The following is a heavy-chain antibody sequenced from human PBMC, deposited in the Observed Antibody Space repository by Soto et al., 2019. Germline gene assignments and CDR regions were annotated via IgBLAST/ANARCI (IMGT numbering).Heavy chain of an antibody. V-gene: IGHV1-3*01. CDR2: INAGNGNT. CDR3: ARDLKAETGYYYFDY. Sequence: ASVKVSCKASGYTFTSYAMHWVRQAPGQRLEWMGWINAGNGNTKYSQKFQGRVTITRATSASTAYMELSSLRSEDTAVYYCARDLKAETGYYYFDYWGQGTLVTVSS. D-gene: IGHD3-9*01. CDR1: GYTFTSYA. J-gene: IGHJ4*02.